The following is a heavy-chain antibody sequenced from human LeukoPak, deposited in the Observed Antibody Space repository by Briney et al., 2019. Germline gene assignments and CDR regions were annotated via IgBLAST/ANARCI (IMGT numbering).Heavy chain of an antibody. V-gene: IGHV4-59*01. CDR2: IYYSGST. CDR1: GVSISSDY. J-gene: IGHJ4*02. CDR3: AASPTTVTTPFDY. D-gene: IGHD4-11*01. Sequence: PSETLSLSCTVSGVSISSDYWSWIRQPPGKGLEWIWYIYYSGSTNYNPSLKSRVTISVDTSKNQFSLKLSSVTAADTAVYYCAASPTTVTTPFDYWGQGTLVTVSS.